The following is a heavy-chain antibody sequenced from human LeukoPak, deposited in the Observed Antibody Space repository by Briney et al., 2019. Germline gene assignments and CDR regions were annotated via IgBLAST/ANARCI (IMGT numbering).Heavy chain of an antibody. CDR3: ARERSGTYYYDSSGYYYFDY. D-gene: IGHD3-22*01. V-gene: IGHV3-7*01. CDR2: IKQDGSEK. CDR1: GFTFSSYW. Sequence: PGGSLRLSCAASGFTFSSYWMSWVRQAPGKGLEWVANIKQDGSEKYYVDSVKGRFTISRDNAKNSLYLQMNSLRAEDTAVYYCARERSGTYYYDSSGYYYFDYWGQGTLVTVPS. J-gene: IGHJ4*02.